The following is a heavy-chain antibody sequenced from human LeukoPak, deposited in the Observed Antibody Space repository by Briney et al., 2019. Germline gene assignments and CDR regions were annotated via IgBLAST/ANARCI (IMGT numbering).Heavy chain of an antibody. J-gene: IGHJ4*02. CDR3: AREFGTPWFGELEHFYYFDY. D-gene: IGHD3-10*01. V-gene: IGHV1-2*02. CDR2: INPNSGGT. Sequence: EASVKVSCKASGYTFTSYGISWVRQAPGQGLEWMGWINPNSGGTNYAQKFQGRVTMTRDTSISTAYMELSRLRSDDTAVYYCAREFGTPWFGELEHFYYFDYWGQGTLVTVSS. CDR1: GYTFTSYG.